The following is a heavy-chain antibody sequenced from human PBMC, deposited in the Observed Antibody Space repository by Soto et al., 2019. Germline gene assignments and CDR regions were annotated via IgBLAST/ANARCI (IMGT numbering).Heavy chain of an antibody. V-gene: IGHV1-24*01. CDR1: GYTLTELS. CDR3: ARVVVPAAIGEVDYYYYGMDV. J-gene: IGHJ6*02. CDR2: FDPEDGET. Sequence: ASVNVSCKVSGYTLTELSMHWVRQAPGKGLEWMGGFDPEDGETIYAQKFQGRVTMTEDTSTDTAYMELSSLRSEDTAVYYCARVVVPAAIGEVDYYYYGMDVWGQGTKVTVSS. D-gene: IGHD2-2*01.